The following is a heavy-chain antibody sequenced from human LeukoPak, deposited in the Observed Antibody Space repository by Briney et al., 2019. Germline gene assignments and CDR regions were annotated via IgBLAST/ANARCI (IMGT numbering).Heavy chain of an antibody. V-gene: IGHV3-7*01. D-gene: IGHD3-22*01. CDR3: ARDYMYYYDSSGFNWFDP. CDR2: IKQDGSEK. J-gene: IGHJ5*02. Sequence: GGSLRLSCAASGFTFSSYWMSWVRQAPGKGLEWVANIKQDGSEKYYVDSVKGRFTISRDNAKNSLYLQMNSLRAEDTAVYYCARDYMYYYDSSGFNWFDPWGQGTLVTVSS. CDR1: GFTFSSYW.